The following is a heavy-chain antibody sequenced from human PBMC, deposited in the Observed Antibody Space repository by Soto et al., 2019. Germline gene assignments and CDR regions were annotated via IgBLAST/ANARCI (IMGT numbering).Heavy chain of an antibody. CDR2: INHSGST. V-gene: IGHV4-34*01. CDR1: GGSFSGYY. CDR3: ARGRSIAARGYFDY. D-gene: IGHD6-6*01. J-gene: IGHJ4*02. Sequence: SETLSLTCAVYGGSFSGYYWSWIRQPPGKGLEWIGGINHSGSTNYNPSLKSRVTISVDTSKNQFSLKLSSVTAADTAVYYCARGRSIAARGYFDYWGQGTLVTVSS.